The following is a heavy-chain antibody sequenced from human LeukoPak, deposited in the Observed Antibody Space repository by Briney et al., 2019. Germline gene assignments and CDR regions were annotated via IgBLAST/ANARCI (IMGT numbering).Heavy chain of an antibody. D-gene: IGHD6-19*01. Sequence: GGSLRLSWAASGXTFSSYGMHWVRQAPGKGLEWVAVLWYDGSNKYYADSVKGRFTISRDNSKNTLYLQMNSLRAEDTAVYYCARSSGWYGWGQGTLVTVSS. CDR3: ARSSGWYG. V-gene: IGHV3-33*01. J-gene: IGHJ4*02. CDR1: GXTFSSYG. CDR2: LWYDGSNK.